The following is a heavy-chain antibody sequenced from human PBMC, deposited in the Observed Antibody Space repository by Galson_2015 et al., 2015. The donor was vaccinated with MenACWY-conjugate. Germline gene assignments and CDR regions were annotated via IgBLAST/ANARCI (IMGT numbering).Heavy chain of an antibody. Sequence: SVKVFCKAPRGTLRRFAIGWVRQAPGQGLEWMGGVIPVFETTTYAPKFQGRVSITADESTSMAYMEMRSLRADDTAMYYCVRGSLSIVTTDHHYYMDVWGTGTTVTVSS. CDR1: RGTLRRFA. CDR2: VIPVFETT. D-gene: IGHD2-21*01. CDR3: VRGSLSIVTTDHHYYMDV. J-gene: IGHJ6*03. V-gene: IGHV1-69*13.